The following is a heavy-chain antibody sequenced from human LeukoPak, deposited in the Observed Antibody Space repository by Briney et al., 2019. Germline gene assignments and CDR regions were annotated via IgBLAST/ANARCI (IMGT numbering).Heavy chain of an antibody. D-gene: IGHD3-22*01. CDR3: ARYDSSGFYQYYIDY. CDR2: IFYSGST. J-gene: IGHJ4*02. CDR1: GGSITNYY. V-gene: IGHV4-59*01. Sequence: SETLSLTCTVSGGSITNYYWNWIRQPPGKGLEWIGNIFYSGSTRYTPSLKSRVTISVDTSKNQVSLKLTSVSAADTAVYYCARYDSSGFYQYYIDYWGQGTLVTVSS.